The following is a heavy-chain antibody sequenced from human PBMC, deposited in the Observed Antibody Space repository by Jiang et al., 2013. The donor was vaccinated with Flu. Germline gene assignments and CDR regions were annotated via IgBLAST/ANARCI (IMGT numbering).Heavy chain of an antibody. J-gene: IGHJ3*02. CDR1: GFTFDDYA. Sequence: VQLVESGGGLVQPGRSLRLSCAVSGFTFDDYAMEWVRQAPGKGLEWVSSISWNSGMIDYADSVRGRFTISRDNAKNSLYLEMNSLRPEDTALYYCAKDRGXGTYYRGTAFDYLGPKGQVVTVPS. D-gene: IGHD3-10*01. V-gene: IGHV3-9*01. CDR3: AKDRGXGTYYRGTAFDY. CDR2: ISWNSGMI.